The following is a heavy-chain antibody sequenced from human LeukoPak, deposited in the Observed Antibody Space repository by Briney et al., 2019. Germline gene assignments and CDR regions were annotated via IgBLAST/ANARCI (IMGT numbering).Heavy chain of an antibody. CDR2: INPSGGGT. Sequence: ASVKVSCKASGYTFTSYYMHWVRQAPGQGLEWMGIINPSGGGTSYAQKFQGRVTMTSDTSTSTVYMELSSLRSEDTAVYYCARAPSPTIAAAGTGYFDYWGQGTLVTVSS. CDR1: GYTFTSYY. V-gene: IGHV1-46*01. D-gene: IGHD6-13*01. J-gene: IGHJ4*02. CDR3: ARAPSPTIAAAGTGYFDY.